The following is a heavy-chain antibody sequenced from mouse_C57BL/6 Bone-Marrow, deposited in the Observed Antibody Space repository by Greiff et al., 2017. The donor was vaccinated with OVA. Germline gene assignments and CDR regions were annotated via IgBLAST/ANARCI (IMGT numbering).Heavy chain of an antibody. D-gene: IGHD2-3*01. CDR3: ARVYDGYPYWYFDV. CDR1: GFSLSTFGMG. Sequence: QVTLKVTGPGILQPSQTLSLTCSFSGFSLSTFGMGVVWLRPPSGKGLVWLAHIWWGDDKYYNPALKSRLTISKDTAKNQVLLKITHVDTADTATYYCARVYDGYPYWYFDVWGTGTTVTVSS. V-gene: IGHV8-8*01. J-gene: IGHJ1*03. CDR2: IWWGDDK.